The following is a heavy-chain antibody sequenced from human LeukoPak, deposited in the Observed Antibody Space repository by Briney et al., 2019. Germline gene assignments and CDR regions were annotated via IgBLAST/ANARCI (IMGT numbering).Heavy chain of an antibody. CDR3: ARVGYCGGDCCSFDY. CDR2: INPNSGGT. CDR1: GYTFIGYY. D-gene: IGHD2-21*02. Sequence: ASVKVSCKASGYTFIGYYMHWVRQAPGQGLEWMGRINPNSGGTNYAQKFQGRVTMTRDTSISTAYMELSRLRSDDTAVYYCARVGYCGGDCCSFDYWGQGTLVTVSS. V-gene: IGHV1-2*06. J-gene: IGHJ4*02.